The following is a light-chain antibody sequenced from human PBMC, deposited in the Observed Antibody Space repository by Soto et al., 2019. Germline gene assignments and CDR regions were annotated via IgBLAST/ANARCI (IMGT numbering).Light chain of an antibody. J-gene: IGKJ1*01. CDR1: QSIGSW. Sequence: IQVTKSPSTLSGSVAESLTVTCRSSQSIGSWLAWYQQKPGKAPKLLIYDASSLERGGPSRFSGRGSGTEFTLTISSLQPDDFATYYCQQDNSYPWTFGQGTKVDI. CDR3: QQDNSYPWT. CDR2: DAS. V-gene: IGKV1-5*01.